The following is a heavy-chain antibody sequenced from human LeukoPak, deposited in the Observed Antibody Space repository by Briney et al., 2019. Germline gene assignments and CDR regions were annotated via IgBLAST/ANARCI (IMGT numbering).Heavy chain of an antibody. V-gene: IGHV3-23*01. CDR2: ISTTGDGT. CDR1: GFTFSSYA. CDR3: AKRLDSSGSYYFDL. D-gene: IGHD3-22*01. Sequence: GGSLRLSCAASGFTFSSYAMSWVRQAPGKGLAWVSAISTTGDGTYYADSVRGRFTISRDNYKNTLSLQMYSLRAEDTAVYYCAKRLDSSGSYYFDLWGRGTLVTVSS. J-gene: IGHJ2*01.